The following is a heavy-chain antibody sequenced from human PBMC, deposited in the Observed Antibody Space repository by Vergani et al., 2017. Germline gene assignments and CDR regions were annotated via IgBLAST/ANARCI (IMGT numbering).Heavy chain of an antibody. D-gene: IGHD3-9*01. CDR3: ARDFGGENYDSLTCYYIIEGYFDY. Sequence: QVQLVESGGGVVQPLMSLILSFSSSFFPFLISSLPFFLPSPFPFLSFFSFLSYDGSNKYYADSVTGRFTITRDNSKNTLYLQMNSLRAEDTAVYYCARDFGGENYDSLTCYYIIEGYFDYWGQGSLVTVSS. J-gene: IGHJ4*02. CDR2: LSYDGSNK. CDR1: FFPFLISS. V-gene: IGHV3-30*01.